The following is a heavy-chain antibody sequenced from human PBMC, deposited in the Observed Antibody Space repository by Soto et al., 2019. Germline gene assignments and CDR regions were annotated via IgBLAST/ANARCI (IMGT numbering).Heavy chain of an antibody. Sequence: QVQLVESGGGVVQPGRSLRLSCAASGFTFSSYGMHWVRQAPGKGLEWVAVIWYDGSNKYYADSVKGRFTISRDNSKNTLYLQMNSLRAEDTAVYYCARDNHLGPAWYFDLWGRGTLVTVSS. V-gene: IGHV3-33*01. CDR2: IWYDGSNK. J-gene: IGHJ2*01. CDR3: ARDNHLGPAWYFDL. CDR1: GFTFSSYG.